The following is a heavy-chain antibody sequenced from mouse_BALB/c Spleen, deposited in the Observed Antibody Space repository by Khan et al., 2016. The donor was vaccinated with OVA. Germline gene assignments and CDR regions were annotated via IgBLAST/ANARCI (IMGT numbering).Heavy chain of an antibody. D-gene: IGHD4-1*01. V-gene: IGHV3-2*02. J-gene: IGHJ4*01. Sequence: EVELVESGPGLVKPSQSLSLTCTVTGYSITRDYAWNWIRQFPGNKLEWMGCISYSGSTNYSPSLQSRISITRDTSKNQFFLQLNSVTAEDTATYYWASELGRYDAMDYWGQGTSVTVSS. CDR2: ISYSGST. CDR3: ASELGRYDAMDY. CDR1: GYSITRDYA.